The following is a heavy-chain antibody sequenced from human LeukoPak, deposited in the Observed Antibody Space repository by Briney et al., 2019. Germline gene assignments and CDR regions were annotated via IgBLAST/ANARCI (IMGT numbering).Heavy chain of an antibody. CDR2: ISGNNDNP. D-gene: IGHD4-23*01. CDR1: GYTFSKFG. J-gene: IGHJ3*02. CDR3: ARGDGGNPWDAFDI. V-gene: IGHV1-18*01. Sequence: ASVKVSCKASGYTFSKFGIAWVRQAPGQGLEWMGWISGNNDNPQSAQDLQGRVTVTTDRSTSTAYMELRSLRHDDTAVYYCARGDGGNPWDAFDIWGQGTMGTVSS.